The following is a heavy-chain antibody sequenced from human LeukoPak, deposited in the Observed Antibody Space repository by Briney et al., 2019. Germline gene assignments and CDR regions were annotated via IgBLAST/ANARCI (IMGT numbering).Heavy chain of an antibody. CDR1: GFSFSTYY. D-gene: IGHD3-10*01. V-gene: IGHV3-21*01. Sequence: GGSLRLSCAASGFSFSTYYVNWVRQAPGKGLEWVSCISSSSTYIYYADSVRGRFAISRDNAKNSLSLQMNSLRAEDRAVYYCARGGSGRTQDDTFDVWGQGTMVTVSS. CDR3: ARGGSGRTQDDTFDV. CDR2: ISSSSTYI. J-gene: IGHJ3*01.